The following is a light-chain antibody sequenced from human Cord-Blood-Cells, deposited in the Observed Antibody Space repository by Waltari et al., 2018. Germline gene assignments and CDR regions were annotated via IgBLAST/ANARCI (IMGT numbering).Light chain of an antibody. CDR3: CSYAGSYTWV. CDR1: SSDVRGYNY. CDR2: DVS. V-gene: IGLV2-11*01. J-gene: IGLJ3*02. Sequence: QYALTQPLSVSGSPGQSVTISCTGTSSDVRGYNYVSWYQQHPGKAPTLMIYDVSKRPSGVPDRFSGSKSGNTASLTISGLQAEDEADYYCCSYAGSYTWVFGGGTKLTVL.